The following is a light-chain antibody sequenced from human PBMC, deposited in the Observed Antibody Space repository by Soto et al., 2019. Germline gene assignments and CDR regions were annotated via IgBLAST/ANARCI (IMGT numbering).Light chain of an antibody. V-gene: IGKV3-20*01. CDR2: GAS. J-gene: IGKJ1*01. Sequence: EIVLTQSPGILSLSPGERATLSCRASQSVSSSYLAWYQQKPGQAPRLLIYGASSRATGIPDRFSGSGSGTDFTLTSCRLEPEDFAVYYCQQYGSIPRMVGQGTKVEIK. CDR1: QSVSSSY. CDR3: QQYGSIPRM.